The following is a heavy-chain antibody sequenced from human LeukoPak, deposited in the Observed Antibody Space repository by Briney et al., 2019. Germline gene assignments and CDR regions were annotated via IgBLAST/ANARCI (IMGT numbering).Heavy chain of an antibody. Sequence: PSETLSLTCTVSGGSISSSSYYWGWIRQPPGKGLEWIGSIYYSGRTYYNPSLKSRVTISVDTSKNQFSLKLSSVTAADTAMYYCARSRGYSYGLPIYWGQGTLVTVSS. CDR2: IYYSGRT. D-gene: IGHD5-18*01. CDR3: ARSRGYSYGLPIY. J-gene: IGHJ4*02. V-gene: IGHV4-39*07. CDR1: GGSISSSSYY.